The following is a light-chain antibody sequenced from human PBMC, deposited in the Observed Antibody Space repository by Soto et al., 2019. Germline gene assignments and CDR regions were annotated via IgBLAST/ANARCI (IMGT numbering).Light chain of an antibody. V-gene: IGKV1-5*03. CDR1: QYIHNY. CDR3: QQFYNYPWR. Sequence: DVQMTQSPSTLSASVGDRVTITCRASQYIHNYLAWYQQKPGEAPKLRIYEAANLESGVPSRFSGSGTGTEFTLTISSLQPDDFAADYCQQFYNYPWRCGQGTRVEI. J-gene: IGKJ1*01. CDR2: EAA.